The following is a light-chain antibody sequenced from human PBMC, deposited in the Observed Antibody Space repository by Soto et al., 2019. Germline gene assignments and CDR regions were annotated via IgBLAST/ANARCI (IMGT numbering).Light chain of an antibody. V-gene: IGKV1-17*01. CDR3: LQRKSYPLT. CDR2: AAA. Sequence: DIQMTQAPSSLSASVGDRVTITCRARKGTRTGVGWYQQKPGKGPKRLIYAAASLQSGVPSRFSGSGSRTELTRTINSLQPEDFATYYSLQRKSYPLTFGGGTKVEIK. J-gene: IGKJ4*01. CDR1: KGTRTG.